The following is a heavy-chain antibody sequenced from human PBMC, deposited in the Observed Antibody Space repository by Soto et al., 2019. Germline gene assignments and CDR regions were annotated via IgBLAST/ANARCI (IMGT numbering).Heavy chain of an antibody. J-gene: IGHJ6*01. D-gene: IGHD3-16*01. CDR2: INSDGSST. CDR1: GFTFSSYW. V-gene: IGHV3-74*01. Sequence: HPGGSLRLSCAASGFTFSSYWMHWVRQAPGKGLVWVARINSDGSSTTYAESVKGRFTISRDNAKNTLYLQMNSLRAEDTAVYFCARDVPGDTIPMDVRGKGTTVTVSS. CDR3: ARDVPGDTIPMDV.